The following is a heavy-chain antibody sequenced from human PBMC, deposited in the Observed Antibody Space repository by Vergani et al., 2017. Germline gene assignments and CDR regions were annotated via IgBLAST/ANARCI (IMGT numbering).Heavy chain of an antibody. J-gene: IGHJ3*02. CDR3: AAGGGGYSNDDAFDI. CDR1: GFTFTSSA. V-gene: IGHV1-58*01. CDR2: IVVGSGNT. D-gene: IGHD3-22*01. Sequence: QMQLVQSGPEVKKPGTSVKVSCKASGFTFTSSAVQWVRQARGQRLEWIGWIVVGSGNTNYAQKFQERVTITRDMYPSTAYMELSSLRSEETAGYYWAAGGGGYSNDDAFDIWGQGTMVTVSS.